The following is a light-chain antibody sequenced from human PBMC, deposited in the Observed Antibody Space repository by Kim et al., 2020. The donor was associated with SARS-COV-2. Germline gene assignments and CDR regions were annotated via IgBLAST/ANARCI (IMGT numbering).Light chain of an antibody. V-gene: IGLV1-51*01. CDR2: DDS. J-gene: IGLJ3*02. CDR3: GASDTALRGWV. Sequence: GQTVSISCTGSSSNIGDNYVSSYHRLPRTAPTHLIHDDSQRPPGIPARFSAAKYGTTATLGITGLQTGDEANYYCGASDTALRGWVFGGGTQLTVL. CDR1: SSNIGDNY.